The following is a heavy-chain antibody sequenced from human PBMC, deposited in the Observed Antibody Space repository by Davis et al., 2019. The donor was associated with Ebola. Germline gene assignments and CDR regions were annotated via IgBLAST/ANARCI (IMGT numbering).Heavy chain of an antibody. CDR2: ISSSSSYI. D-gene: IGHD2-2*01. V-gene: IGHV3-21*01. Sequence: GESLKISCAASGFTFSSYSMNWVRQAPGKGLEWVSSISSSSSYIYYADSVKGRFTISRDNAKNSLYLQMNSLRADDTAVYYCARGQSYCSSTSCYLGYWGQGTLVTVSS. J-gene: IGHJ4*02. CDR1: GFTFSSYS. CDR3: ARGQSYCSSTSCYLGY.